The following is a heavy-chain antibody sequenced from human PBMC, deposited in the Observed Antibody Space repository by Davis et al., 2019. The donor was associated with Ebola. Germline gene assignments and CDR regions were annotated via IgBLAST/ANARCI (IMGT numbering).Heavy chain of an antibody. CDR3: ARHVLPTVTNGAFDI. CDR2: IYPDDSDT. J-gene: IGHJ3*02. Sequence: PGGSLRLSCQAAGYNFTTYWIGWVRQMPGKGLDWMGIIYPDDSDTRYSPSFQGQVTISVDKSINVAYLQWGSLTASDTAMYYCARHVLPTVTNGAFDIWGQGTMVNVGS. D-gene: IGHD4-17*01. V-gene: IGHV5-51*01. CDR1: GYNFTTYW.